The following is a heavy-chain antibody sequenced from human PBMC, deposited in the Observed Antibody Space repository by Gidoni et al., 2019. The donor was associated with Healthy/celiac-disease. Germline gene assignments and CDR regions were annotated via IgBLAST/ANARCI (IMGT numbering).Heavy chain of an antibody. J-gene: IGHJ3*02. V-gene: IGHV4-39*01. CDR3: ASPLGYCSGGSCYSLYAFDI. Sequence: WIGSIYYSGSTYYNPSLKSRVPISVDTSKNQFSLKLSSVTAADTAVYYCASPLGYCSGGSCYSLYAFDIWGQGTMVTVSS. CDR2: IYYSGST. D-gene: IGHD2-15*01.